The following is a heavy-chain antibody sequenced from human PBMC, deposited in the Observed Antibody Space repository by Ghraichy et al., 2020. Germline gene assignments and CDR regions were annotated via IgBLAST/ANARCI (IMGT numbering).Heavy chain of an antibody. CDR3: STDGKTWVVIPAPMGGRRKYNGMDV. CDR1: GFIFSNAW. CDR2: IKSKTDGGTT. J-gene: IGHJ6*02. D-gene: IGHD2-2*01. V-gene: IGHV3-15*01. Sequence: GGSLRLSCAASGFIFSNAWMSWVRQPPGKGLEWVGRIKSKTDGGTTDYAAPVKGRFTISRDDSKNTLYLQMNSLKTEDTAVYYCSTDGKTWVVIPAPMGGRRKYNGMDVWGQGTTVTVSS.